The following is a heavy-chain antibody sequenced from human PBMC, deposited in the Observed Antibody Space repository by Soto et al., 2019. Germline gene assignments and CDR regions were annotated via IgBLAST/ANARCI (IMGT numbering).Heavy chain of an antibody. V-gene: IGHV1-18*01. Sequence: VKLSSKACRDRFTSCCISWVQQDTGQGLEWMGWISAYNGNTNYAQKLQGRVTMTTDTSTSTAYMELRSLRSDDTAVYYCARDSPNYYDSSGFFGYWGQGTLVTVSS. CDR3: ARDSPNYYDSSGFFGY. J-gene: IGHJ4*02. CDR2: ISAYNGNT. CDR1: RDRFTSCC. D-gene: IGHD3-22*01.